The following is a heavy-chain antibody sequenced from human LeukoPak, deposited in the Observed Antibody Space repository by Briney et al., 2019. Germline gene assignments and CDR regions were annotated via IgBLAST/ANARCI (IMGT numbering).Heavy chain of an antibody. CDR3: ARAASWELLTFGAFDI. J-gene: IGHJ3*02. CDR2: IYSGGST. CDR1: GFTVSSNY. Sequence: GGSLRLSCAASGFTVSSNYMSWVRQAPGKGLEWVSVIYSGGSTYYADSVKGRFTISRDNSKNTLYLQMNSLRAEDTAVYYCARAASWELLTFGAFDIWGQGTMVTVSS. V-gene: IGHV3-53*01. D-gene: IGHD1-26*01.